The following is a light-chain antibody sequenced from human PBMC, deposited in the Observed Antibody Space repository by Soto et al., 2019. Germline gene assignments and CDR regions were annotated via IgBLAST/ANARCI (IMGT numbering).Light chain of an antibody. Sequence: QSALTQPPSASGSPGQSVTMSCSGTSSDGGGYDYVSWYQQHPGKAPKLMIYEVSKRPSGVPDRFFGSKSGNTASLTVSGLQAEDEADYYCSSYAGSSNFVVFGGGTKLTVL. J-gene: IGLJ2*01. CDR3: SSYAGSSNFVV. CDR2: EVS. V-gene: IGLV2-8*01. CDR1: SSDGGGYDY.